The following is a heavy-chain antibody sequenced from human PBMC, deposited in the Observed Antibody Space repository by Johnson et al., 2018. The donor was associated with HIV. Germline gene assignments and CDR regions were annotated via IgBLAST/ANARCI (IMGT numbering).Heavy chain of an antibody. V-gene: IGHV3-64*01. CDR2: ISGNGGST. Sequence: VQLVESGGGLVQPGGSLRLSCAASGFTFSSHAMHWVRQAPGKGLESVSGISGNGGSTYYANYVKGRFTISRDNSKNTLYVQMGSLSAEDMAVYYCAREVYSNFDFDAFDIWGQGTMVTVSS. CDR3: AREVYSNFDFDAFDI. J-gene: IGHJ3*02. CDR1: GFTFSSHA. D-gene: IGHD6-13*01.